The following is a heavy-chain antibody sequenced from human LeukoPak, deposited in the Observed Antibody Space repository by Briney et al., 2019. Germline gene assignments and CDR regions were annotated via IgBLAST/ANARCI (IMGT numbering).Heavy chain of an antibody. CDR3: ATEGFYY. V-gene: IGHV3-23*01. Sequence: GGSLRLSCVASGFTLSKYGMKWVRQAAGKGLEYVSGISKSGDITHYVDSVKGRFTISRDNSKHPLYFQMNSLRAEDTALYYCATEGFYYWGPGTLVTVSS. CDR1: GFTLSKYG. CDR2: ISKSGDIT. J-gene: IGHJ4*02.